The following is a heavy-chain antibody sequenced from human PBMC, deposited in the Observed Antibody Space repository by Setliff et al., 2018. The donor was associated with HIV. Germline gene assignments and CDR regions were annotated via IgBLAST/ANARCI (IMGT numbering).Heavy chain of an antibody. V-gene: IGHV4-61*09. CDR1: GGSMSSGSYS. D-gene: IGHD3-3*01. CDR2: VYVGGTV. J-gene: IGHJ5*02. Sequence: PSETLSLTCTVSGGSMSSGSYSWTWLRQPAGKEPELIGHVYVGGTVIYNPSLASRLNISIVPSKNQFSLDLRSVTAADTAKYYWARGRTIGVSAVFFDPWGQGTPVTVSS. CDR3: ARGRTIGVSAVFFDP.